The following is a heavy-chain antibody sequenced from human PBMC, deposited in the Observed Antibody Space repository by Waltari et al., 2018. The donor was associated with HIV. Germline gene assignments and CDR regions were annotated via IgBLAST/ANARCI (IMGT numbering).Heavy chain of an antibody. J-gene: IGHJ5*02. CDR2: IGSLQNFI. Sequence: EVRLLESGGGLVRPGGSLRLPCAASGFRFRDYNMNWVRQGPGKGLEWVASIGSLQNFIHYADSVKGRFTVSRDNAKNSLYLQMNSLTAEDTAVYYCARGPSSGWSWFDPWGQGTLVTVSS. CDR3: ARGPSSGWSWFDP. V-gene: IGHV3-21*01. CDR1: GFRFRDYN. D-gene: IGHD6-19*01.